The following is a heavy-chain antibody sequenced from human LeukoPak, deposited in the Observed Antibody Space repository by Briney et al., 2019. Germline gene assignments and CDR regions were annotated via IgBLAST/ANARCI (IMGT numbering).Heavy chain of an antibody. CDR3: ARGPLGGYNSAWFDP. Sequence: RSGGSLRLSCAASEFTFSSYHMNWVRQAPGKGLEWVSFISSSTSYIYYADSVKGRFTISRGNAKNSLYLQMNSLRVEDTAVYYCARGPLGGYNSAWFDPWGQGTLVTASS. CDR1: EFTFSSYH. D-gene: IGHD5-24*01. V-gene: IGHV3-21*01. CDR2: ISSSTSYI. J-gene: IGHJ5*02.